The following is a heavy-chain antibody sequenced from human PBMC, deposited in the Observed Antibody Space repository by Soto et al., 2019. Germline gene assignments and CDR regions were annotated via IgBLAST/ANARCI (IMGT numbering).Heavy chain of an antibody. CDR1: GYSFTSYW. J-gene: IGHJ6*02. CDR2: IYPGDSDT. V-gene: IGHV5-51*01. CDR3: AGGGVRGVITRTRDYYGLDV. D-gene: IGHD3-10*01. Sequence: HWESLKISCKGSGYSFTSYWIGWVRQMPGKGLECMGIIYPGDSDTRYSPSFQGQVTISADKSISTAYLQWSSLKASDTAMYYCAGGGVRGVITRTRDYYGLDVWGQGTTVTVSS.